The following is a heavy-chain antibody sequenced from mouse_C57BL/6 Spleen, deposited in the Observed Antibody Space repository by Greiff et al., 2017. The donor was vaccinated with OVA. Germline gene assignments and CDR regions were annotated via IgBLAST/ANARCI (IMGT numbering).Heavy chain of an antibody. D-gene: IGHD1-1*02. CDR3: ASSASLDTNHYDFDD. J-gene: IGHJ1*03. CDR1: GYTFTSYD. CDR2: IYPRDGST. V-gene: IGHV1-85*01. Sequence: VQLQQSGPELVKPGASVKLSCKASGYTFTSYDINWVKQRTGQGLEWIGWIYPRDGSTKYNEKFKGKATLTVDTSSSTAYMELHSLTSEDSAVYFCASSASLDTNHYDFDDWGKGTTVTVSS.